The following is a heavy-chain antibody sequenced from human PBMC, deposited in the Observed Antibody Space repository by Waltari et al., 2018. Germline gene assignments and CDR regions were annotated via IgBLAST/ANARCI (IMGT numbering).Heavy chain of an antibody. V-gene: IGHV3-48*03. CDR1: GFTFSSYE. J-gene: IGHJ4*02. CDR3: ARDTTLEYAFDY. D-gene: IGHD1-26*01. CDR2: ISSSGSTI. Sequence: EVQLVESGGGLVQPGGSLRLSCAASGFTFSSYEMHWVRQAPGKGLEWVSYISSSGSTIYYADSGKGRFTISRDNAKNSLYLQMNSLRAEDTAVYYCARDTTLEYAFDYWGQGTLVTVSS.